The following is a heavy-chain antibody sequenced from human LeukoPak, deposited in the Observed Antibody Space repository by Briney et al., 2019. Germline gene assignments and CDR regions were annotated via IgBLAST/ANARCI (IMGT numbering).Heavy chain of an antibody. J-gene: IGHJ4*02. CDR1: GFTFSSYG. V-gene: IGHV3-30*03. D-gene: IGHD3-22*01. CDR3: ERYTYYYDSSGYPFDY. CDR2: ISYDGSNK. Sequence: GGSLRLSCAASGFTFSSYGMHWVRQAPGKGLEWVAVISYDGSNKYYADSVKGRFTISRDTSKNTLYLQMNSLRAEDTAVYYCERYTYYYDSSGYPFDYWGQGTLVTVSS.